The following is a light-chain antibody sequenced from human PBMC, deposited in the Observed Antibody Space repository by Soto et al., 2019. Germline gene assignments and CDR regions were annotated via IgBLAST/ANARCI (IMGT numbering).Light chain of an antibody. CDR1: QSVSSN. CDR3: QQYNNWPYT. J-gene: IGKJ2*01. V-gene: IGKV3-15*01. CDR2: GAS. Sequence: EIVMPQSPATLSVSPGERATLSCRASQSVSSNLAWYQQKPGQAPRLLIYGASTRATGIPARFSGSGSGTEFTLTISSLQSEDFAVYYCQQYNNWPYTFGQGTKLDIK.